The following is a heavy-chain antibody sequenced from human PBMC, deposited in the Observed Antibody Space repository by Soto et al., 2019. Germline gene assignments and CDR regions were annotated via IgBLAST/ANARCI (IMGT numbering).Heavy chain of an antibody. CDR2: ISWNGGYI. Sequence: EVQLVESGGGLVQPGRSLRLSCAASGFNFDDYAMNWVRQAPGKGLEWVSGISWNGGYICYADSVKGRFTISSDNAKNSLYLQTHSLTPEHTCFYYGTRDMFRTITTTDCRRQGALVTVSS. CDR3: TRDMFRTITTTDC. J-gene: IGHJ4*02. D-gene: IGHD3-3*01. CDR1: GFNFDDYA. V-gene: IGHV3-9*01.